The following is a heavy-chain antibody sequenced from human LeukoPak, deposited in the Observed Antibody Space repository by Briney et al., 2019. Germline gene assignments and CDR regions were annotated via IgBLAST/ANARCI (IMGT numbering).Heavy chain of an antibody. CDR3: AKAGLSGSNSWFDP. CDR1: GFTFSSYG. J-gene: IGHJ5*02. Sequence: GGSLRLSCAASGFTFSSYGMHWVRQAPGKGLEWVAVISYDGSNKYYADSVKGRFTISRDNSKNTLYLQMNSLRAEDTAVYYCAKAGLSGSNSWFDPWGQGTLVTVSS. CDR2: ISYDGSNK. D-gene: IGHD1-26*01. V-gene: IGHV3-30*18.